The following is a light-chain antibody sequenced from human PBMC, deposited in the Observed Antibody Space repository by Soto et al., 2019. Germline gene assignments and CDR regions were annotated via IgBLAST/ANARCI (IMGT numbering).Light chain of an antibody. CDR1: TSNIGAGYA. Sequence: QSVLTQPPSVSGSPGQRVTIYCTGSTSNIGAGYAVHWYQQLPGTAPKLLIYGNNNRPSGVPDRFSGSKSGTSASLAITGLQAEDEADYYCQSYDNSLTGSWVFGGGTQLTVL. J-gene: IGLJ3*02. CDR2: GNN. CDR3: QSYDNSLTGSWV. V-gene: IGLV1-40*01.